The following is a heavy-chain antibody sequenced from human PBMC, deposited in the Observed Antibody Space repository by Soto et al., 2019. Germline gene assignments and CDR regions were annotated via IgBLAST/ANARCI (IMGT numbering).Heavy chain of an antibody. Sequence: GASVKVSCKASGYTFTSYDINWVRQATGQGQERKGWMNPNSGNTGYAQKFQGRVTMTRNTSISTAYMELSSLRSEDTVVYYCARGLGIAVAGTFDYWGQGTLVTVSS. CDR2: MNPNSGNT. V-gene: IGHV1-8*01. CDR3: ARGLGIAVAGTFDY. J-gene: IGHJ4*02. CDR1: GYTFTSYD. D-gene: IGHD6-19*01.